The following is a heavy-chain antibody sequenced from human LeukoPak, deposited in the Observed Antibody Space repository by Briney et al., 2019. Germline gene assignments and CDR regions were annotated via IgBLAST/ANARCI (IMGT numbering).Heavy chain of an antibody. D-gene: IGHD3-10*01. J-gene: IGHJ4*02. CDR1: GGSISSNSYY. Sequence: SETLSLTCAVSGGSISSNSYYWGWIRQPPGKGLEWIGSIYYSGSIYYNPSLKSRVTISVDTSKNQFSLKLSSVTAADTAVYYCARTRYYYNSRSYGAPYYFDYWGQGTLVTVSS. V-gene: IGHV4-39*01. CDR2: IYYSGSI. CDR3: ARTRYYYNSRSYGAPYYFDY.